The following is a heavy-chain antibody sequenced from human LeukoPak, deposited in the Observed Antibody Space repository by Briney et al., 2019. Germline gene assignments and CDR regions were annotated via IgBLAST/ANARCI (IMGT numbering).Heavy chain of an antibody. J-gene: IGHJ4*02. V-gene: IGHV3-53*01. Sequence: PGGSPRLSCAASGFTVSSNYMNWVRQAPGKGLEWVSVIYSGGSTNYADSVKGRFTISRDNSKNTLYLQMNSLRAEDTAVYYCIYGYTLDFWGQGTLVTVSS. CDR2: IYSGGST. CDR1: GFTVSSNY. CDR3: IYGYTLDF. D-gene: IGHD5-18*01.